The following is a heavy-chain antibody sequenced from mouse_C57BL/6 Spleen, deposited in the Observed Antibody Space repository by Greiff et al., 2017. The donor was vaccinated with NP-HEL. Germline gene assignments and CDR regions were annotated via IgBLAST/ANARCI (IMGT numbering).Heavy chain of an antibody. CDR2: IDPEDGET. J-gene: IGHJ2*01. CDR3: AREGGLRRNYFDY. V-gene: IGHV14-2*01. Sequence: VHVKQSGAELVKPGASVKLSCTASGFNIKDYYMHWVKQRTEQGLEWIGRIDPEDGETKYAPKFQGKATITADTSSNTAYLQLSSLTSEDTAVYYCAREGGLRRNYFDYWGQGTTLTVSS. CDR1: GFNIKDYY. D-gene: IGHD2-2*01.